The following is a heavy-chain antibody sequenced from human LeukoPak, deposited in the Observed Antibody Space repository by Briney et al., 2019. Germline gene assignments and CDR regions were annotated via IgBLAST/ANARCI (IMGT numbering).Heavy chain of an antibody. Sequence: GGSLRLSCAASGFTFSSYNMNWVRQAPGKGLEWVSLISWDGGSTYYADSVKGRFTISRDNSKNSLYLQMNSLRAEDTALYYCAKDKARIRYFDWLSPRAYYMDVWGKGTTVTVSS. D-gene: IGHD3-9*01. CDR2: ISWDGGST. J-gene: IGHJ6*03. CDR3: AKDKARIRYFDWLSPRAYYMDV. V-gene: IGHV3-43D*03. CDR1: GFTFSSYN.